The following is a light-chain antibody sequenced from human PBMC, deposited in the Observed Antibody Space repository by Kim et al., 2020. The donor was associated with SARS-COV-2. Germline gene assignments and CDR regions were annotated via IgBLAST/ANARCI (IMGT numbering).Light chain of an antibody. Sequence: HTATHTVTVTSNNVGNRGAACLQQQPRHPPNLLSYRNNNRPSGISERFSASRSGNIASLTITGLQPEDVTDYYCSAWDSSLRAWVFGGGTQLTVL. CDR1: SNNVGNRG. CDR3: SAWDSSLRAWV. J-gene: IGLJ3*02. V-gene: IGLV10-54*04. CDR2: RNN.